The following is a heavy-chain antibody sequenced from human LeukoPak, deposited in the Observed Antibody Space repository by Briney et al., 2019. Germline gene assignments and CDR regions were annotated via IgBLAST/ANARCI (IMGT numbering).Heavy chain of an antibody. V-gene: IGHV3-66*01. CDR3: AKSSGGSCYSCFDY. CDR2: IYSGGST. Sequence: GGSLRLSCAASGFTVSSNYMSWVRQAPGKGLEWVSVIYSGGSTYYADSVKGRFTISRDNSKNTLYLQMNSLRAEDTAVYYCAKSSGGSCYSCFDYWGQGTLVTVSS. J-gene: IGHJ4*02. D-gene: IGHD2-15*01. CDR1: GFTVSSNY.